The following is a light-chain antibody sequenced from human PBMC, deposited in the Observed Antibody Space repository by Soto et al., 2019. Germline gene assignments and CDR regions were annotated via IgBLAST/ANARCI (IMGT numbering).Light chain of an antibody. V-gene: IGLV2-14*01. CDR1: NVGNKA. CDR3: SSYTSSSSYV. J-gene: IGLJ1*01. Sequence: QSVLTQPPSVSEAPGQRVTISCSGSNVGNKAVNWYQQLPGKAPKLMISEVTDRPSGVSNRFSGSKSGNTASLTISGLQAEDEADFYCSSYTSSSSYVFGTGTKVTVL. CDR2: EVT.